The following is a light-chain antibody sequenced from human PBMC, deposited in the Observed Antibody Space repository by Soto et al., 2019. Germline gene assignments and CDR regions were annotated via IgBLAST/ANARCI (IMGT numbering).Light chain of an antibody. Sequence: IRMTQSPSSLSASTGDRVTITCRASQSISVWLAWYQQKAGKAPNLLIYKASRLESGVPSRFSGSGSETEFTLTISGLQPGDSATYYCQQYNSYSPTFGQGTKVDIK. CDR2: KAS. J-gene: IGKJ1*01. V-gene: IGKV1-5*03. CDR1: QSISVW. CDR3: QQYNSYSPT.